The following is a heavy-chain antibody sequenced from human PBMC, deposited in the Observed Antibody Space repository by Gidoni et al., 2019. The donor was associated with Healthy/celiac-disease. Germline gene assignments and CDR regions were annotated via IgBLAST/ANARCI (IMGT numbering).Heavy chain of an antibody. CDR1: GYTFPGYY. Sequence: QVRLVQSGAGVKKPGASVKVSCKAPGYTFPGYYMHWVRQAPGQGLEWMGWINPNSGGTNYAQKFQGRVTMTRDTSISTAYMELSRLRSDDTAVYYCARASGVGVVVVPAAIDYWGQGTLVTVSS. J-gene: IGHJ4*02. CDR2: INPNSGGT. D-gene: IGHD2-2*01. V-gene: IGHV1-2*02. CDR3: ARASGVGVVVVPAAIDY.